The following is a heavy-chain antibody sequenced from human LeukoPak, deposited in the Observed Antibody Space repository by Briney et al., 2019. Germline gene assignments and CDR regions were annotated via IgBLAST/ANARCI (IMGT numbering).Heavy chain of an antibody. J-gene: IGHJ4*02. Sequence: GGSLRLSCAASGFTFSSYSMNWVRQAPGKGLEWASSISSSSSYIYYADSVKGRFTISRDNAKNSLYLQMNSLRAEDTAVYYCARAYGSGSYYNLNDYWGQGTLVTVSS. CDR3: ARAYGSGSYYNLNDY. V-gene: IGHV3-21*01. CDR1: GFTFSSYS. CDR2: ISSSSSYI. D-gene: IGHD3-10*01.